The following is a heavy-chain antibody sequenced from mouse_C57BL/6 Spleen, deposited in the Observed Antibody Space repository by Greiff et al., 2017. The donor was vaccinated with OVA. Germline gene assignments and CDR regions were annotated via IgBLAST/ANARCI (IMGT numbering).Heavy chain of an antibody. Sequence: EVHLVESGGGLVKPGGSLKLSCAASGFTFSSYAMSWVRPTPEKRLEWVATISDGGCYTYYPDNVKGRFTISRDNATNNQYLQMSHLKSENTAMYYCARDNDYDRDYYAMDYWGQGTSVTVSS. D-gene: IGHD2-4*01. J-gene: IGHJ4*01. V-gene: IGHV5-4*01. CDR2: ISDGGCYT. CDR3: ARDNDYDRDYYAMDY. CDR1: GFTFSSYA.